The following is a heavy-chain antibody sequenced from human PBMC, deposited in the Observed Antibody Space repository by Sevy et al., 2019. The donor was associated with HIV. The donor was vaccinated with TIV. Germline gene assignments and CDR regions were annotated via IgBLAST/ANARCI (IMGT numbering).Heavy chain of an antibody. D-gene: IGHD3-3*01. V-gene: IGHV3-23*01. Sequence: GGSLRLSCVASGITFSSYAVTWVRQAPGKGLEWVSSISHTGDNIYYADSVRGRLTISRENSKSTLYLHMSSLRAEDTDVYYCAGRKVGDFWSGSLRGPWAGGPLFDYWGQGTLVTVSS. J-gene: IGHJ4*02. CDR1: GITFSSYA. CDR3: AGRKVGDFWSGSLRGPWAGGPLFDY. CDR2: ISHTGDNI.